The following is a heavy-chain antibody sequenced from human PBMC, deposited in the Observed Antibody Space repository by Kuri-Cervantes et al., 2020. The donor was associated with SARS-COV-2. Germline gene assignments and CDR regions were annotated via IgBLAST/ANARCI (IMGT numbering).Heavy chain of an antibody. CDR3: ARPLMAGPHYFDF. V-gene: IGHV3-74*01. Sequence: GESLKISCAASGFTFSSYAMHWVRQGPGKGLVWVSRINNDGSSTSYADSVKGRFTISRDNAKNTLYLQMNSLRAEDTAVYYCARPLMAGPHYFDFWGQGTLVTVSS. CDR2: INNDGSST. CDR1: GFTFSSYA. D-gene: IGHD6-19*01. J-gene: IGHJ4*02.